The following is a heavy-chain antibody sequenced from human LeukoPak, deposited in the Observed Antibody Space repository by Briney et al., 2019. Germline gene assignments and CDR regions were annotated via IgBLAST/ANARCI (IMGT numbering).Heavy chain of an antibody. V-gene: IGHV1-2*02. J-gene: IGHJ4*02. Sequence: ASVKVSCKASGYTFTGYYMHWVRQAPGQGLEWMGWINPNSGGTNYAQKFQGRVTMTRDTSISTAYMELSRLRSDDTALYYCAKVDVRGYMYGFDFWGQGTLVTVSS. CDR2: INPNSGGT. D-gene: IGHD1-1*01. CDR1: GYTFTGYY. CDR3: AKVDVRGYMYGFDF.